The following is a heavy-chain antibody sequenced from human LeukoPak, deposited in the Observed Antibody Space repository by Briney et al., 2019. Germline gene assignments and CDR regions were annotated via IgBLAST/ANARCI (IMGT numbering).Heavy chain of an antibody. Sequence: GGSLRLSCAASGFTFSSYGMHWVRQAPGKGLEWVAVIWYDGSNKYYADSVKGRFTISRDNSKSTLYLQMNSLRAEDTAVYYCARAGYGDRKQSCYFDYWGQGTLVTVSS. CDR2: IWYDGSNK. V-gene: IGHV3-33*01. CDR1: GFTFSSYG. CDR3: ARAGYGDRKQSCYFDY. J-gene: IGHJ4*02. D-gene: IGHD4-17*01.